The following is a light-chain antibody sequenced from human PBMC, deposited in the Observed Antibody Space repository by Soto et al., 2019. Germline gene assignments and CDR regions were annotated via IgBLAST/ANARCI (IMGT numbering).Light chain of an antibody. CDR3: QQYDSSPRT. CDR1: QSVNNKY. J-gene: IGKJ1*01. V-gene: IGKV3-20*01. CDR2: LGS. Sequence: EIVLTQTPGTLSLSPGDRATLSCRASQSVNNKYLAWYQQKPGQAPRLLIYLGSTRASGIPDRFSGSGSGTDLNLTIRRLGPEDFTVYYCQQYDSSPRTFGQGTKVDFK.